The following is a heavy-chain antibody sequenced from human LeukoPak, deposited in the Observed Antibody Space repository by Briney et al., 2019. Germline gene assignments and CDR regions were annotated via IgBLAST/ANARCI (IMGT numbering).Heavy chain of an antibody. CDR2: IWYDGSNK. CDR1: GFTFSSYG. CDR3: ARGQRWLGPFDY. V-gene: IGHV3-33*01. D-gene: IGHD6-19*01. J-gene: IGHJ4*02. Sequence: PGGSLRLSCAASGFTFSSYGMHWVRQAPGKGLEWVAVIWYDGSNKYYADPVKGRFTISRDNSKNTLYLQMNSLRAEDTAVYYCARGQRWLGPFDYWGQGTLVTVSS.